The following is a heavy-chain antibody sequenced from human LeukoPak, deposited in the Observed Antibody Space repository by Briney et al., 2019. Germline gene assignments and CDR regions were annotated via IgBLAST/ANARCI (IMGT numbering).Heavy chain of an antibody. J-gene: IGHJ5*02. CDR3: AETTVTTADPQLDP. Sequence: GSSVKVSCKASGGTFSSYAISWVRQAPGQGLEWMGGIIPIFGTANYAQKFQGRVTITADESTSTAYMELSSLRSEDTAVYYCAETTVTTADPQLDPWGQGTLVTVSS. CDR1: GGTFSSYA. CDR2: IIPIFGTA. V-gene: IGHV1-69*01. D-gene: IGHD4-17*01.